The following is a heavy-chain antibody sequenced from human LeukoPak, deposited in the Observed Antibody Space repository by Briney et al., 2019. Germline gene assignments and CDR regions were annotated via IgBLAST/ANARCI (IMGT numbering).Heavy chain of an antibody. CDR2: IYYSGST. CDR3: ARLGFCSGGRCLPDF. J-gene: IGHJ4*02. D-gene: IGHD2-15*01. Sequence: KPSETLSLTCTVSGGSISNYYWNWIRQPPGKGLEWIGHIYYSGSTMYNPSLESRVTISLDTSRNQFSVMLTSVTAADTAVYYCARLGFCSGGRCLPDFWGQGTLVTVSS. V-gene: IGHV4-59*08. CDR1: GGSISNYY.